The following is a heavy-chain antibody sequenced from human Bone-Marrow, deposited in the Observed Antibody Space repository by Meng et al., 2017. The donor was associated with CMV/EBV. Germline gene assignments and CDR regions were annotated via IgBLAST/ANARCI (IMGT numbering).Heavy chain of an antibody. CDR1: GGSISSYY. CDR3: ARVFSTTVAAFDS. D-gene: IGHD4-11*01. Sequence: SETLSLTCTVSGGSISSYYWSWIRQPPGKGLEWIGYIYYSGSTNYNPSLKSRVTISVDTSKNQFSLKLSSVTAADTAVYYCARVFSTTVAAFDSWGEGTVVTVSS. J-gene: IGHJ4*02. CDR2: IYYSGST. V-gene: IGHV4-59*12.